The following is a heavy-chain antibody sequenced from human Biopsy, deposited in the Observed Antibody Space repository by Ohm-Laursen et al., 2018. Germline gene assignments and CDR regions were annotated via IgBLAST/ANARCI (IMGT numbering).Heavy chain of an antibody. CDR2: ISGSGGST. J-gene: IGHJ4*02. Sequence: SLRLSCAASGFSFDNYAMNWVRQAPGKGLEWVSTISGSGGSTYYADSVKGRFTISRDASKNTLYLLMNSLRAEDTAMYYCAKTARLGEIRGQGTRVTVSS. V-gene: IGHV3-23*01. CDR1: GFSFDNYA. CDR3: AKTARLGEI. D-gene: IGHD6-19*01.